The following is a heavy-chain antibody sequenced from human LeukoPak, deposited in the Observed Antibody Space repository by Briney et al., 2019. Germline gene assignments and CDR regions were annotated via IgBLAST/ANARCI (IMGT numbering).Heavy chain of an antibody. J-gene: IGHJ4*02. D-gene: IGHD6-19*01. V-gene: IGHV3-20*04. Sequence: GGSLRLSCAASGFTFDDYGMSWVRQAPGKGLEWVSGINWNGGSTGYADSVKGRFTISRDNAKNSLYLQMNSLRAEDTALYYCARSPHSSGWYYFDYWGQGTLVTVSS. CDR3: ARSPHSSGWYYFDY. CDR1: GFTFDDYG. CDR2: INWNGGST.